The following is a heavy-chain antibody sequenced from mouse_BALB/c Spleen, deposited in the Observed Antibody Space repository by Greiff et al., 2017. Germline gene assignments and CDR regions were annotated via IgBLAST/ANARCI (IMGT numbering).Heavy chain of an antibody. Sequence: EVKLVESGPGLVKPSQSLSLTCTVTGYSITSDYAWNWIRQFPGNKLEWMGYISYSGSTSYNPSLKSRISITRDTSKNQFFLQLNSVTTEDTATYYCARDGNYPYYYAMDYWGQGTSVTVSS. J-gene: IGHJ4*01. CDR1: GYSITSDYA. D-gene: IGHD2-1*01. CDR2: ISYSGST. CDR3: ARDGNYPYYYAMDY. V-gene: IGHV3-2*02.